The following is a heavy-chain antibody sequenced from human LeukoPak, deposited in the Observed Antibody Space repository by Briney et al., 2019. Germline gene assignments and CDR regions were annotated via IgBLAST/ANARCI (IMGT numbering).Heavy chain of an antibody. CDR2: IYYSGST. J-gene: IGHJ4*02. Sequence: SETLSLTCTVSRGSISGYSWSWIRQPPGKGLEWIGYIYYSGSTNYNPSLKSRVTTSVDTSKNQFSLKLSSVTAAETAVYYCARDLPYGSGTYFDYWGQGTLVTVSS. D-gene: IGHD3-10*01. V-gene: IGHV4-59*01. CDR3: ARDLPYGSGTYFDY. CDR1: RGSISGYS.